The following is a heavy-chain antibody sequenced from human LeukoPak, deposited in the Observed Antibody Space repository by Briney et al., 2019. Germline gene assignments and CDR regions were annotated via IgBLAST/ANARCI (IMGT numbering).Heavy chain of an antibody. Sequence: GGSLRLSCAASAFTFSTYTMNWVRQAPGKGLEWVSSISSSSSYIYHADSVKDRFTVSRDNAKNSLYLQMNSLRVEDTAVYYCAREKGLRYFDHWGQGTVVTVSS. D-gene: IGHD3-9*01. CDR2: ISSSSSYI. CDR3: AREKGLRYFDH. CDR1: AFTFSTYT. J-gene: IGHJ4*02. V-gene: IGHV3-21*01.